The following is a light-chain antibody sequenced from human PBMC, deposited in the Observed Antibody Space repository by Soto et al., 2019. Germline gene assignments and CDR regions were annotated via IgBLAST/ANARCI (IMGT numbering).Light chain of an antibody. J-gene: IGKJ4*01. CDR2: GAFGAS. V-gene: IGKV3-20*01. CDR1: QTINT. Sequence: EIVLTQSPGTLSLSPGERAALSCRASQTINTLACYQRKPGQAPRLLMYGAFGASSRATGIPDRFSASGSGTDFALTISRLEPEDFAVYYCQQYGSLPLTFGGGTRVEIK. CDR3: QQYGSLPLT.